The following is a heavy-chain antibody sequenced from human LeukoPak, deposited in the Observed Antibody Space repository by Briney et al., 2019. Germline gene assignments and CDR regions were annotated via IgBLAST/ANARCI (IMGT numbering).Heavy chain of an antibody. CDR3: ARVVGGSARGIVVVVAATHRISYGFDI. D-gene: IGHD2-15*01. J-gene: IGHJ3*02. CDR1: GGTFSSYA. V-gene: IGHV1-69*06. CDR2: IIPIFGTA. Sequence: SVTVSCKASGGTFSSYAISWVRQAPGQGLEWMGGIIPIFGTANYAQKFQGRVTITADKSTSTAYMELSSLRSEDTAVYYCARVVGGSARGIVVVVAATHRISYGFDIWGQGTMVTVSS.